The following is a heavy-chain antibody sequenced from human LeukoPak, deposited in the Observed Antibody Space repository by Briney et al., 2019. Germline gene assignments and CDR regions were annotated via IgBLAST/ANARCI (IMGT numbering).Heavy chain of an antibody. CDR2: ISSSGGTT. CDR3: AKDRNAWPTNFDS. CDR1: GFTFSTYA. J-gene: IGHJ4*02. Sequence: GRSLRPSCAAAGFTFSTYAVNSVRQAPGKGLELVSAISSSGGTTYYADSVKGRFSISRDNSKNTLYLRMNSLRAEDTAIYYCAKDRNAWPTNFDSWGQGTLVTVSA. V-gene: IGHV3-23*01. D-gene: IGHD5-24*01.